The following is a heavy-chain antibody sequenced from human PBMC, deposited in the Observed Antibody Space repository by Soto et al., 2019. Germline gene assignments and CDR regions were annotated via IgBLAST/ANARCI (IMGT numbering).Heavy chain of an antibody. CDR1: GGSISSGGYY. CDR2: IYYSGST. CDR3: ARDQRRYFGWLYHDGYYYGMDV. V-gene: IGHV4-31*03. J-gene: IGHJ6*02. D-gene: IGHD3-9*01. Sequence: QVQLQESGPGLVKPSQTLSLTCTVSGGSISSGGYYWSWIRQHPGKGLEWIGYIYYSGSTYYNPSLKSRVNISVDTAKIQFSLKLSYVTAADTAVYYCARDQRRYFGWLYHDGYYYGMDVWGQGTTVTVSS.